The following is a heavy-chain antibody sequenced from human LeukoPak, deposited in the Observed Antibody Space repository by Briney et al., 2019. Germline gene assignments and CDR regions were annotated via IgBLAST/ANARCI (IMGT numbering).Heavy chain of an antibody. D-gene: IGHD1-20*01. V-gene: IGHV4-39*07. CDR3: ARDPLTGRGWFDP. CDR2: IYYSGST. J-gene: IGHJ5*02. Sequence: PSGTLSLTCTVSGGSISSSSYYWGWIRQPPGKGLEWIGSIYYSGSTYYNPSLKSRVTISVDTSKNQFSLKLSSVTAADTAVYYCARDPLTGRGWFDPWGQGTLVTVSS. CDR1: GGSISSSSYY.